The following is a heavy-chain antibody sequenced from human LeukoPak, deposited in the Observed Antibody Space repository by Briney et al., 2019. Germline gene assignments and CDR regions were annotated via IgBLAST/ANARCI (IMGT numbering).Heavy chain of an antibody. CDR2: ISSSSSTI. V-gene: IGHV3-48*01. J-gene: IGHJ3*02. CDR1: GFTFSSYS. Sequence: GGSLRLSCAASGFTFSSYSMNWVRQAPGKGLEWVSYISSSSSTIYYADSVKGRFTISRDNAKNSLYLQMNSLRAEDTAVYYCAREGHTYYYDSSGYYPPPGAFDIWGQGTMVTVSS. CDR3: AREGHTYYYDSSGYYPPPGAFDI. D-gene: IGHD3-22*01.